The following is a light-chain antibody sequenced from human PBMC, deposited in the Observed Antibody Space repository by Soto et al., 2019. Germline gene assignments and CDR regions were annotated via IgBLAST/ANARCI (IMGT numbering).Light chain of an antibody. V-gene: IGKV3-15*01. CDR2: GAS. CDR3: HQYYKWPQT. CDR1: QSFSNN. Sequence: EIVMTQSPATLSVSPGERATLSCRASQSFSNNLAWYQQKPGQAPRLLIFGASTRATGIPARFSGRGSGTEFTLTISSLQSEDSAVYYCHQYYKWPQTFGRGTKVDIK. J-gene: IGKJ1*01.